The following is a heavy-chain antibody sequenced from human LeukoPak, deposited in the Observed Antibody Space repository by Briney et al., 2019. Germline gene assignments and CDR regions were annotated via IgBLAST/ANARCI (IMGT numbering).Heavy chain of an antibody. J-gene: IGHJ4*02. Sequence: PGGSLRLSCAASGFIFSSYWMAWVRQAPGKGLEWVANIKEDGSEKNYVDSVKGRFTISRDNAKNSLYLQMNSLRAEDTAVYYCAKDPTIFGVVTGFDYWGQGTLVTVSS. CDR3: AKDPTIFGVVTGFDY. CDR1: GFIFSSYW. D-gene: IGHD3-3*01. CDR2: IKEDGSEK. V-gene: IGHV3-7*03.